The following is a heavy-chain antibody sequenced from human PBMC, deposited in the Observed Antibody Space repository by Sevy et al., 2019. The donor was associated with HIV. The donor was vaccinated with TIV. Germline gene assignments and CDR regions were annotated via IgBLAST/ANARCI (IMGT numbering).Heavy chain of an antibody. V-gene: IGHV3-48*02. Sequence: GGSLRLSSAASGFRFSSFSMNWVRQAPGKGLEWVSYITSSSSTIFYADSVKGRFTISRDNAKNSLYLQMSSLRDEDTAVYYCARAQADYGDFGGHFDHWGQGSLVTVSS. J-gene: IGHJ4*02. D-gene: IGHD4-17*01. CDR1: GFRFSSFS. CDR2: ITSSSSTI. CDR3: ARAQADYGDFGGHFDH.